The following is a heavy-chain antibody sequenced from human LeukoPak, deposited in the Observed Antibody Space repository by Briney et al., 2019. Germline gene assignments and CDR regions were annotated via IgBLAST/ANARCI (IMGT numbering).Heavy chain of an antibody. D-gene: IGHD3-3*01. CDR1: GFTFSSHS. CDR3: ARAQTLFWEFDGFDI. CDR2: MTVTNKI. V-gene: IGHV3-69-1*01. J-gene: IGHJ3*02. Sequence: GGTLRLSCAASGFTFSSHSINWVRQAPGKGLEWIATMTVTNKIYYADSVKGRFTISRDNAENSVYLQMNSLRDEDTAVYSCARAQTLFWEFDGFDIWGRGTKVTVSS.